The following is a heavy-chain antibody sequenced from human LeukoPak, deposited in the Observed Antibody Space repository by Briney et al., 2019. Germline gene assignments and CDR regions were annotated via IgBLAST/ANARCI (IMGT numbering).Heavy chain of an antibody. CDR2: IIPIFGTA. Sequence: GASVKVSCKAFGGTFSSYAISWVRQAPGQGLEWMGGIIPIFGTANYAQKFQGRVTITADESTSTAYMELSSLRSEDTAVYYCARFQESITITGGGLDPWGQGTLVTVSS. D-gene: IGHD3-3*01. V-gene: IGHV1-69*13. J-gene: IGHJ5*02. CDR1: GGTFSSYA. CDR3: ARFQESITITGGGLDP.